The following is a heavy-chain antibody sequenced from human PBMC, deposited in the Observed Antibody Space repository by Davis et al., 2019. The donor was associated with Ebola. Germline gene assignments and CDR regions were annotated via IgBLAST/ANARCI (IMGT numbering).Heavy chain of an antibody. CDR1: GFTFSRYW. Sequence: PGGSLRLSCAASGFTFSRYWMTWVRQAPGKGLEWVANIKPDGRQRYHVDSVRGRFTISRDNAKDSLYLQMNSLRAEDTAVYYCARGSRNMDVWGQGTTVTVSS. CDR3: ARGSRNMDV. V-gene: IGHV3-7*03. J-gene: IGHJ6*02. CDR2: IKPDGRQR.